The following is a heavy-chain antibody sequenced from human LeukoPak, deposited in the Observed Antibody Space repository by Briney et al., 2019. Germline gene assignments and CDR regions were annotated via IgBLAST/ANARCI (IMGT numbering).Heavy chain of an antibody. Sequence: SETLSLTCSVSGYSISSAYYWGWIRQPPGKGLEWIGTMYHSGSTNYNPSLKSRVTISVDTSKNQFSLKLSSVTAADTAVYYCARDTYYYDSSGYWADYWGQGTLVTVSS. V-gene: IGHV4-38-2*02. CDR2: MYHSGST. D-gene: IGHD3-22*01. J-gene: IGHJ4*02. CDR1: GYSISSAYY. CDR3: ARDTYYYDSSGYWADY.